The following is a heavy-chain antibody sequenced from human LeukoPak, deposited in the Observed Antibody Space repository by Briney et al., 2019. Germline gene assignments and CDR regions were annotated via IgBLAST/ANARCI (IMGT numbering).Heavy chain of an antibody. D-gene: IGHD3-22*01. Sequence: PSETLSLTCTVSGGSISSSSYYWGWIRQPPGKGLEWIGSIYYSGSTYYNPSLKSRVTISVDTSKNQFSLKLSSVTAADTAVYYCARDKSSGYLVVRAFDIWGQGTMVTVSS. CDR1: GGSISSSSYY. CDR3: ARDKSSGYLVVRAFDI. CDR2: IYYSGST. J-gene: IGHJ3*02. V-gene: IGHV4-39*07.